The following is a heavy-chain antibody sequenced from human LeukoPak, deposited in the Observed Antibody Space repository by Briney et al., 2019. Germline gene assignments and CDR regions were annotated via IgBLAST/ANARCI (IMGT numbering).Heavy chain of an antibody. CDR2: INHSGST. J-gene: IGHJ5*02. D-gene: IGHD6-19*01. Sequence: PSETLSLTCAVYVGSFRGYYSSSIPQPPGERREWIGEINHSGSTNYNPSLKSRGTISVDTSKNPFSLKLSSVTAADTAVYYCARGHTRYSSGWLDPWGQGTLVTVYS. CDR3: ARGHTRYSSGWLDP. V-gene: IGHV4-34*01. CDR1: VGSFRGYY.